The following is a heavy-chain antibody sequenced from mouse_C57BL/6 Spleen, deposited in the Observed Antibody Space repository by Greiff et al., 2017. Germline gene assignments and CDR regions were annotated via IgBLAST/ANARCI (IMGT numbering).Heavy chain of an antibody. CDR2: IDPSDSYT. CDR1: GYTFTSYW. J-gene: IGHJ1*03. CDR3: ARVVEYGTYWYFDV. D-gene: IGHD2-1*01. V-gene: IGHV1-50*01. Sequence: QVQLQQPGAELVKPGASVTLSCKASGYTFTSYWMQWVKQRPGQGLEWIGEIDPSDSYTNYNQTFKGKATLTVDTSSSTAYMPLSSLTSEDSAVYYCARVVEYGTYWYFDVWGTGTTVTVSS.